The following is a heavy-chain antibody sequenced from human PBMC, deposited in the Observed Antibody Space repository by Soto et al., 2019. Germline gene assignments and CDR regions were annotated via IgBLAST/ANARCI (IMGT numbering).Heavy chain of an antibody. Sequence: EVQLVESGGDLVKPGGSLRLSCAASGFTFNNAWMSWVSQAPGKGLEWVARIKSKTDGETTTYAAPVKGRFTISREDSKDTLYLQMNSLKPEDTAVYYCTTNGDYYYYYMDVWGKGTTVAVSS. V-gene: IGHV3-15*01. D-gene: IGHD2-8*01. CDR3: TTNGDYYYYYMDV. J-gene: IGHJ6*03. CDR1: GFTFNNAW. CDR2: IKSKTDGETT.